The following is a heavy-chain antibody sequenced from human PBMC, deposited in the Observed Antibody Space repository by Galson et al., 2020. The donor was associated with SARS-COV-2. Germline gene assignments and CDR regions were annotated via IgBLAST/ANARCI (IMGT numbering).Heavy chain of an antibody. J-gene: IGHJ4*02. CDR2: IYYDGTT. CDR1: GGSISSSY. Sequence: SETLSLTCTVSGGSISSSYWNWIRQAPGKGLEWIGYIYYDGTTDYNPSLKSRVTISLDSSKNQFSLKLSSVTAADTAVYYCARDKGAPSPYLDYWGQGTLVTVSS. CDR3: ARDKGAPSPYLDY. V-gene: IGHV4-59*01. D-gene: IGHD1-26*01.